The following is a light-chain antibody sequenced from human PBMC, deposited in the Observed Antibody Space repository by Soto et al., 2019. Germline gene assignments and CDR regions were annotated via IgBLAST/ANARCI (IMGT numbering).Light chain of an antibody. V-gene: IGKV3-20*01. CDR2: GAS. Sequence: EIVLTQSPGTLSLSPGERATLSCRASQSVSSSYSAWYQQKPGQAPRLLIYGASSRANGIPDRFSGSGSGTDFTLTISRLEPEDFAVYYCQQYGNSRFTFGPGTKVDIK. J-gene: IGKJ3*01. CDR3: QQYGNSRFT. CDR1: QSVSSSY.